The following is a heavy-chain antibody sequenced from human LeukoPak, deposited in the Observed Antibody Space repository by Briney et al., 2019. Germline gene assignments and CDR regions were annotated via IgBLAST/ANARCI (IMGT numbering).Heavy chain of an antibody. CDR2: ISSSSTTI. V-gene: IGHV3-48*02. Sequence: GGSLRLSCAASGFAFSTYSMNWVHQAPGKGLQWVSYISSSSTTIFYADSVKGRFTISRDNANNSLFLQMNSLRDEDTAVYYCARNPVAGRYYFDSWGQGTLVTVSS. CDR3: ARNPVAGRYYFDS. J-gene: IGHJ4*02. D-gene: IGHD6-19*01. CDR1: GFAFSTYS.